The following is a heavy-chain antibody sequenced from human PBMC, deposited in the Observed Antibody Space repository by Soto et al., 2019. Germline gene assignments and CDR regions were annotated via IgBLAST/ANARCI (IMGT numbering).Heavy chain of an antibody. J-gene: IGHJ5*02. Sequence: PSETLSLTCSVSGGSINNYEYYWTCIRQPPGEGLEWIGHIYYTGSTSYNPSLKSRVTISLDTSKNQFSLKVNSVSAADTAVYYCARGLDQPPVGLYFDTWGQGTRVTVS. D-gene: IGHD3-3*01. CDR1: GGSINNYEYY. V-gene: IGHV4-30-4*01. CDR2: IYYTGST. CDR3: ARGLDQPPVGLYFDT.